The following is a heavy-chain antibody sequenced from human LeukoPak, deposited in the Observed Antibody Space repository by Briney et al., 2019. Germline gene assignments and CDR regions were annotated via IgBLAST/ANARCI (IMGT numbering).Heavy chain of an antibody. CDR3: ARVGAYCSSTSCYTRWPYYFDY. V-gene: IGHV4-4*09. CDR2: IYTSGST. J-gene: IGHJ4*02. D-gene: IGHD2-2*02. CDR1: GSISGYY. Sequence: SETLSLTCTVSGSISGYYWSWIRQPPGKGLEWIGYIYTSGSTNYNPSLESRVTISVDTSKNQFSLKLSSVTAADTAVYYCARVGAYCSSTSCYTRWPYYFDYWGQGTLVTVSS.